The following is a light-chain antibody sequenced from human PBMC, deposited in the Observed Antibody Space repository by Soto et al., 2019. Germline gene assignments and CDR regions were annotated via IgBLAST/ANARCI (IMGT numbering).Light chain of an antibody. J-gene: IGLJ1*01. CDR2: DNS. V-gene: IGLV1-40*01. Sequence: QSVLTQPPSVSGAPGQRVTISCTGSSSNIGAGYDVHWYQQLPGTAPKLLIYDNSNRPSGVPDRFSGSKSGTSASLAISGLQAVDEADYYCQSYDSSLSGYVFGTGTKLTVL. CDR1: SSNIGAGYD. CDR3: QSYDSSLSGYV.